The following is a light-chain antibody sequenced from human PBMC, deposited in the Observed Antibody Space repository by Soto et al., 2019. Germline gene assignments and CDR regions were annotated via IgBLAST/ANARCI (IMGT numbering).Light chain of an antibody. CDR1: QSISSY. Sequence: DIQMTQSPSSLSASVGDRVTITCRASQSISSYLNWYQQKPGKAPKLLIYAASSLQSGVPPRFSGSGSGTDFTLTISSLQPEDFATYYCQQSYSTPPLTFGGGTKVDIK. J-gene: IGKJ4*01. CDR2: AAS. V-gene: IGKV1-39*01. CDR3: QQSYSTPPLT.